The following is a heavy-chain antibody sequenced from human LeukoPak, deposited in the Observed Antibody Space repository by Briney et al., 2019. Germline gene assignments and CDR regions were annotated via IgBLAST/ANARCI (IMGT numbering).Heavy chain of an antibody. J-gene: IGHJ4*02. Sequence: PSQTLSLTCTVSGGSISSGDYYWSWIRQPAGKGLEWIGRIYTSGSTNYNPSLKSRVTTSVDTSKNQFSLKLSSVTAADTAVYYCARGPYKYDSSGCFDYWGQGTLVTVSS. D-gene: IGHD3-22*01. CDR3: ARGPYKYDSSGCFDY. CDR1: GGSISSGDYY. CDR2: IYTSGST. V-gene: IGHV4-61*02.